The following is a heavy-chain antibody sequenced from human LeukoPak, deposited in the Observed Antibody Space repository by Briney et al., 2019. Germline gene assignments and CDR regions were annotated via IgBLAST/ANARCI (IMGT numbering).Heavy chain of an antibody. CDR2: IYYSGST. CDR1: GGSISSGDYY. J-gene: IGHJ3*02. Sequence: PSETLSLTCTVSGGSISSGDYYWSWIRQPPGKGLEWIGYIYYSGSTYYNPSLKSRVTISVDTSKNQFSLKLSSVTAADTAVYYCADGSSWDKGRAFDIWGQGTMVTVSS. CDR3: ADGSSWDKGRAFDI. D-gene: IGHD6-13*01. V-gene: IGHV4-30-4*01.